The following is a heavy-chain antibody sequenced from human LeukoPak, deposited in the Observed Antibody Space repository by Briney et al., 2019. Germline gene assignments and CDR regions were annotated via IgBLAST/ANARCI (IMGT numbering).Heavy chain of an antibody. J-gene: IGHJ4*02. D-gene: IGHD1-26*01. Sequence: GGSLRLSCAASGFTFSSYSMNWVRQAPGKGLEWVSYISSSSTIYYADSVKGRFTISRDNAKNSLYLQMNSLRAEDTAVYYCARDGGEWEQDYWGQGTLVTVSS. CDR2: ISSSSTI. CDR1: GFTFSSYS. CDR3: ARDGGEWEQDY. V-gene: IGHV3-48*04.